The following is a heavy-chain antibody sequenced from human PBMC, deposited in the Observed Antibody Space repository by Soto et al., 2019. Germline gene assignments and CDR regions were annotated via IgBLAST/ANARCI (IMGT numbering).Heavy chain of an antibody. CDR1: GFTFSSYA. CDR3: ARDEVGYDILTGYPSFDY. J-gene: IGHJ4*02. CDR2: ISYDGSNK. Sequence: PVGSLRLSCAASGFTFSSYAMHWVRQAPGKGLEWVAVISYDGSNKYYADSVKGRFTISRDNSKNTLYLQMNSLRAEDTAVYYCARDEVGYDILTGYPSFDYWGQGTLVTVSS. D-gene: IGHD3-9*01. V-gene: IGHV3-30-3*01.